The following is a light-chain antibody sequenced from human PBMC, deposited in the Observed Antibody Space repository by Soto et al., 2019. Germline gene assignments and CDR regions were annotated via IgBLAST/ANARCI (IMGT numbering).Light chain of an antibody. Sequence: EIVLTQSPGTLSLSPGERATLSCRASQSDFSSTLAWYQQKLGQAPRLLIYLASSRAAGIPDRFSGSGSGTDFTLTISRLEPEDFAVYYCQQYGSSPWTFGQGTKVEVK. J-gene: IGKJ1*01. CDR1: QSDFSST. V-gene: IGKV3-20*01. CDR3: QQYGSSPWT. CDR2: LAS.